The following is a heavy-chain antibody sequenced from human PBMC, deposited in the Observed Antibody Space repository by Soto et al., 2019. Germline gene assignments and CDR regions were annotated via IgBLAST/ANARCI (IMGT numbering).Heavy chain of an antibody. CDR1: GFSLSTNGVC. V-gene: IGHV2-5*02. D-gene: IGHD3-22*01. CDR3: AYRRNFYNNSGLDY. J-gene: IGHJ4*02. CDR2: IKWDDDK. Sequence: QITLKESGPTLVKPTQTVTLTCTVSGFSLSTNGVCVGWIRQPPGNALEWLAAIKWDDDKRYSPSLESRVTITKDPSKNQVVLTMNNLDPVDTATYYCAYRRNFYNNSGLDYWGQGTLVTVSS.